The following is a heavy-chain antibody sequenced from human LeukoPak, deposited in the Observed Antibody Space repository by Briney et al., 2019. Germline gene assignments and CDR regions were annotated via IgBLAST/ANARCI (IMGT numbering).Heavy chain of an antibody. CDR1: GGSISSSSYY. J-gene: IGHJ4*02. CDR2: IYYSGST. CDR3: ARGYWYGGNSQFDY. D-gene: IGHD4-23*01. Sequence: RPSETLSLTCTVPGGSISSSSYYWGWIRQPPGKGLEWIGSIYYSGSTYYNPSLKSRVTISVDTSKNQFSLKLSSVTAADTAVYYCARGYWYGGNSQFDYWGQGTLVTVSS. V-gene: IGHV4-39*07.